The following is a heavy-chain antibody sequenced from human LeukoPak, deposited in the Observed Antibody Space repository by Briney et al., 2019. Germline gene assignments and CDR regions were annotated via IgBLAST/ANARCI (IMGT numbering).Heavy chain of an antibody. CDR1: GFTFSSYG. J-gene: IGHJ5*02. V-gene: IGHV3-30*18. CDR2: ISYDGSNK. D-gene: IGHD2-15*01. Sequence: PGGSLRLSCAASGFTFSSYGMHWVRQAPGKGLEWVAVISYDGSNKYYADSVKGRFTISRDNSKNTLYLQMNSLRAEDTAVYYCAKDPSVVGSLSPWGQGTLVTVSS. CDR3: AKDPSVVGSLSP.